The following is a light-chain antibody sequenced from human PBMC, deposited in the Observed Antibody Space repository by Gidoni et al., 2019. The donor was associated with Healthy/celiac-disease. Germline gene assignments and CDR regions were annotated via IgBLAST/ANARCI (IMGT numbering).Light chain of an antibody. CDR2: AAS. Sequence: DIQMNQSPSSLSASVGDRVTITCGASQSISSYLNWYQQKPGKAPKLLIYAASSLQSGVPSRFSGSGSGTDFTLTISSLQPEDFATYYCQQSYSTLTFGPGTKVDIK. CDR1: QSISSY. V-gene: IGKV1-39*01. J-gene: IGKJ3*01. CDR3: QQSYSTLT.